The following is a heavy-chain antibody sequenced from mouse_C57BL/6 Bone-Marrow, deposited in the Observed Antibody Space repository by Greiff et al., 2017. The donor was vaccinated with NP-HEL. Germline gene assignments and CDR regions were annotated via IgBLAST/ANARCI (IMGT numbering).Heavy chain of an antibody. Sequence: QVQLQQPGAELVKPGASVKLSCKASGYTFTSYWMQWVKQRPGQGLEWIGEIDPSDSYTNYNQKFKGKATLTVDTSSSTAYMQLSSLTSEDSAVYYCAPIYYDYAFAYWGQGTRVTVSA. V-gene: IGHV1-50*01. CDR3: APIYYDYAFAY. D-gene: IGHD2-4*01. J-gene: IGHJ3*01. CDR1: GYTFTSYW. CDR2: IDPSDSYT.